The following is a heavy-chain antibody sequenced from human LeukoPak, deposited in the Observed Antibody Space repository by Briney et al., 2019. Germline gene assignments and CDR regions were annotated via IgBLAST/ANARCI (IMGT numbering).Heavy chain of an antibody. Sequence: SETLSLTCAVSGASISSNNWWWSWVRQPPGKGLEWIGEIYHSGSTNYNPSLKSRVTMSVDKSRNQFSLKLSSVTAADTAVYYCASAEPRGIVWYPYWGQGTLVTVSS. V-gene: IGHV4-4*02. D-gene: IGHD6-13*01. CDR1: GASISSNNW. CDR3: ASAEPRGIVWYPY. CDR2: IYHSGST. J-gene: IGHJ4*02.